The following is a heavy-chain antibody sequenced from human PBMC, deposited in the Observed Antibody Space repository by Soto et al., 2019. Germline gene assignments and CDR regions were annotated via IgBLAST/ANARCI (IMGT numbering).Heavy chain of an antibody. D-gene: IGHD3-3*01. Sequence: QPGGSLRLSCAASGFTFSSYAMSWVRQAPGKGLEWVSAISGSGGSTYYAESVKGRFTISRDNSKNTLYLQMNSLRAEDTAVYYFGSSGDFWSGYNYYYYYYMDVWGKGTTVTVSS. CDR3: GSSGDFWSGYNYYYYYYMDV. CDR1: GFTFSSYA. J-gene: IGHJ6*03. CDR2: ISGSGGST. V-gene: IGHV3-23*01.